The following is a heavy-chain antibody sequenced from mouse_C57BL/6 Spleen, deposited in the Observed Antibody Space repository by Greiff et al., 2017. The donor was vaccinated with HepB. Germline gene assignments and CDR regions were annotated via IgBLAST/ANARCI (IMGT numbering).Heavy chain of an antibody. CDR2: ISGGGGNT. V-gene: IGHV5-9*01. D-gene: IGHD1-3*01. J-gene: IGHJ4*01. Sequence: EVKLMESGGGLVKPGGSLKLSCAASGFTFSSYTMSWVRQTPEKRLEWVATISGGGGNTYYPDSVKGRFTISRDNAKNTLYLQMSSLRSEDTALYYCARHSGIYYAMDYWGQGTSVTVSS. CDR1: GFTFSSYT. CDR3: ARHSGIYYAMDY.